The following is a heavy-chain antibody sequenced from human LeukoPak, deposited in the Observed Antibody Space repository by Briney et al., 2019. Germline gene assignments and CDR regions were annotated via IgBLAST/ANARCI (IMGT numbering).Heavy chain of an antibody. Sequence: SETLSLTCTVSGGSISSYYWSWIRQPPGKGLEWIGYIYYSGSTNYNPSLKSRVTISVDTSKNQFSLKLSSVTAADTAVYYCARDHSGLMVYASWFEPWGQGTLVTVSS. J-gene: IGHJ5*02. CDR3: ARDHSGLMVYASWFEP. D-gene: IGHD2-8*01. CDR2: IYYSGST. CDR1: GGSISSYY. V-gene: IGHV4-59*01.